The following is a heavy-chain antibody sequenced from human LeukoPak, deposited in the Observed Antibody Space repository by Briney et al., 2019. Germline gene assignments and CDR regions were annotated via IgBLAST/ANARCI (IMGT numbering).Heavy chain of an antibody. CDR2: IYSTGST. CDR1: GGXINFYY. Sequence: SETLSLTCTVSGGXINFYYCSWIRQPAGKGLEWIGRIYSTGSTNYSPSLKSRVTMSVDKSKNQFSLNLSSVTAADTAVYCCARGIADPYSFDSWGQGTLVTVSS. CDR3: ARGIADPYSFDS. V-gene: IGHV4-4*07. J-gene: IGHJ4*02. D-gene: IGHD6-13*01.